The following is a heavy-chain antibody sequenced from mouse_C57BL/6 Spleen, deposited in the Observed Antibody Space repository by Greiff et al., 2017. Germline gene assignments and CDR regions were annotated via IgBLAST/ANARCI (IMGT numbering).Heavy chain of an antibody. J-gene: IGHJ2*01. D-gene: IGHD1-1*01. Sequence: VQLQQPGAELVKPGASVKLSCKASGYTFTSYWMQWVKQRPGQGLEWIGEIDPSDSYTNYNQKFKGKATLTVDTSSSTAYMQLSRLTSEDSAVYYCAVGYYLDYWGQGTTLTVSS. CDR3: AVGYYLDY. V-gene: IGHV1-50*01. CDR1: GYTFTSYW. CDR2: IDPSDSYT.